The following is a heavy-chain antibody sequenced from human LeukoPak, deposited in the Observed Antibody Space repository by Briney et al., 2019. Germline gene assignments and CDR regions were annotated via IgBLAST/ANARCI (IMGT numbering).Heavy chain of an antibody. V-gene: IGHV1-24*01. Sequence: GASVKVSCKVSGYTLTELSMHWVRQAPGKGLEWMGGFDPEDGETIYAQKFQGRVTMTEDTSTDTAYMELSSLRSEDTAVYYCATAGYSCGLDAFDIWGQGTMVTVSS. CDR1: GYTLTELS. J-gene: IGHJ3*02. CDR3: ATAGYSCGLDAFDI. D-gene: IGHD5-18*01. CDR2: FDPEDGET.